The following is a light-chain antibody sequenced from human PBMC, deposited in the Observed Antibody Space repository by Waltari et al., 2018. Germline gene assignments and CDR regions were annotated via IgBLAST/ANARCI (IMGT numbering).Light chain of an antibody. V-gene: IGKV3-20*01. CDR1: QSVSRAV. Sequence: EIVLTQSPGTLSLSPGERATLSCRASQSVSRAVAWYQQKPGQAPRLLICAASSRATGIPDRFSGSGSGTDFSLTISRLEPEDFAVYYCQHYVRLPVTFGQGTKVEIK. CDR2: AAS. CDR3: QHYVRLPVT. J-gene: IGKJ1*01.